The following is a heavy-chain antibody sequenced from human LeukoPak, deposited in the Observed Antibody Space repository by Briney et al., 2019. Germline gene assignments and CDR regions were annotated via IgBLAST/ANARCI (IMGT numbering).Heavy chain of an antibody. CDR1: GYSISSGYY. J-gene: IGHJ4*02. D-gene: IGHD3-22*01. CDR2: IYHSGST. CDR3: ARHTLEYYYDSSGYGFDY. Sequence: SETLSLTCAVSGYSISSGYYWGWIRQPPGKGLEWIGSIYHSGSTYYNPSLKSRVTISVDTSKNQFSLKLSSGTAADTAVYYCARHTLEYYYDSSGYGFDYWGQGTLVTVSS. V-gene: IGHV4-38-2*01.